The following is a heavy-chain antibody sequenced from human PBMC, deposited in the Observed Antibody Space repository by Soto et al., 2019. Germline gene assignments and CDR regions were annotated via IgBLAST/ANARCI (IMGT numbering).Heavy chain of an antibody. Sequence: SETLSLTCTVSGVSIFSYSWSWIRQPPGKGLEWIGYIYYSGSTNYNPSLKSRVTISVDTSKNQFSLKLSSVTAADTAVYYCARVWGGAFDIWGQGTMVTVSS. V-gene: IGHV4-59*01. CDR2: IYYSGST. J-gene: IGHJ3*02. CDR3: ARVWGGAFDI. D-gene: IGHD3-10*01. CDR1: GVSIFSYS.